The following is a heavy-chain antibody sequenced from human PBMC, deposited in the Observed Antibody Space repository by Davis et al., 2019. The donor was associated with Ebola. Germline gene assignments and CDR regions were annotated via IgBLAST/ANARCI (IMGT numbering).Heavy chain of an antibody. V-gene: IGHV1-69*04. CDR1: GGTFSSYA. CDR3: ARGSLTIFGVVTYFDY. Sequence: SVKVSCKASGGTFSSYAISWVRQAPGQGLEWMGRIIPILGIANYAQKFQGRVTIIADKSTSTAYMELSSLRSEDTAVYYCARGSLTIFGVVTYFDYWGQGTLVTVSS. D-gene: IGHD3-3*01. J-gene: IGHJ4*02. CDR2: IIPILGIA.